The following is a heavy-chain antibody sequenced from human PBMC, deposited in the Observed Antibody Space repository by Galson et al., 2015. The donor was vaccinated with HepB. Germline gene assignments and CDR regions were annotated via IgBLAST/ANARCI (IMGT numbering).Heavy chain of an antibody. J-gene: IGHJ4*02. CDR1: GFSLSTSGVG. V-gene: IGHV2-5*02. D-gene: IGHD3-22*01. CDR3: AHRQVGVIFDY. Sequence: PALVKPPQTLTLTCTFSGFSLSTSGVGVGWIRQPPGKALEWLALIYWDDDKRYSPSLKSRLTIIKDTSKNQVVLTMTNMDPGDTAKYYCAHRQVGVIFDYWGQGTLVTVSS. CDR2: IYWDDDK.